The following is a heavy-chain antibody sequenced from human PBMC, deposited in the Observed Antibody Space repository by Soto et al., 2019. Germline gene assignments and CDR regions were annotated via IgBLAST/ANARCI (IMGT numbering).Heavy chain of an antibody. CDR3: AKDTYGFDY. Sequence: EVRLLESGGGLVQPGGSLRLSCLASGFTFSNYAMNWVRQAPGKGLEWVSAISGGAGSTNYADSVKGRFTISRDTSKNTLFLQMNSLRADDTAVYYCAKDTYGFDYWGQGTLVTVSS. D-gene: IGHD3-10*01. CDR2: ISGGAGST. V-gene: IGHV3-23*01. CDR1: GFTFSNYA. J-gene: IGHJ4*02.